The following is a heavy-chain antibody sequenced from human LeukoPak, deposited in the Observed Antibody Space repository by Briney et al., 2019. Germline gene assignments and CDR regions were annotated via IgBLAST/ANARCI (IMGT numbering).Heavy chain of an antibody. J-gene: IGHJ3*02. V-gene: IGHV3-33*06. CDR3: AKAWELDAFDI. CDR1: GFTFSSYG. Sequence: TGGSLRLSCAASGFTFSSYGMHWVRQAPGKGLEWVAVIWYDGSNKHYAESVKGRFSISRDNSKSTLYLQMNSLRAEDTAVYYCAKAWELDAFDIWGQGTMVTVSS. D-gene: IGHD1-26*01. CDR2: IWYDGSNK.